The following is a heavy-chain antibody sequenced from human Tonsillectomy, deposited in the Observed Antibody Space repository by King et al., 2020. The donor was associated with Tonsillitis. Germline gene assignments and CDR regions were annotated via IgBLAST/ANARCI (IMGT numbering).Heavy chain of an antibody. CDR2: IYYSGST. V-gene: IGHV4-30-4*01. CDR3: ARESYYYDSSGYLDYFDY. J-gene: IGHJ4*02. CDR1: GGSISSGDYY. Sequence: VQLQESGPGLVKPSQTLSLTCTVSGGSISSGDYYWSWIRQPPGKGLEWIGYIYYSGSTYYNPSLKSRVTISVDTYKNQFSLKLSSVTAADTAVYYCARESYYYDSSGYLDYFDYWGQGTLVTVSS. D-gene: IGHD3-22*01.